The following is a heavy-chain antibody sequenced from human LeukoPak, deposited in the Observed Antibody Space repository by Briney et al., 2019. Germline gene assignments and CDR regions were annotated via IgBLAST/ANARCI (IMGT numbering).Heavy chain of an antibody. V-gene: IGHV3-23*01. D-gene: IGHD2-21*01. CDR1: GFTFGSYG. J-gene: IGHJ4*02. CDR2: ITTSGDPS. CDR3: AKNFRAHTVIVRWVIDY. Sequence: GGSLRLSCSTSGFTFGSYGMTWVRQAPGKGLEWVSEITTSGDPSFYTDSVKGRFTISRDKSKDTVYLQMDNLRVEDTAVYYCAKNFRAHTVIVRWVIDYWGQGALVTVSS.